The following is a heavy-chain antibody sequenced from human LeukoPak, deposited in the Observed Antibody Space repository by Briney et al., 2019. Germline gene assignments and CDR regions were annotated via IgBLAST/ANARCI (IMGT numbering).Heavy chain of an antibody. J-gene: IGHJ5*02. D-gene: IGHD1-26*01. CDR3: ARDAGGRTQREGWFDP. Sequence: GGSLRLSCAASGFTFSSYTMNWVRQAPGKGLEWVSSISSGGMWIYYADSLKGRFTISRDNAKNSLYLQMKSLRVEDTAVYYCARDAGGRTQREGWFDPWGQGTLVTVSS. V-gene: IGHV3-21*01. CDR2: ISSGGMWI. CDR1: GFTFSSYT.